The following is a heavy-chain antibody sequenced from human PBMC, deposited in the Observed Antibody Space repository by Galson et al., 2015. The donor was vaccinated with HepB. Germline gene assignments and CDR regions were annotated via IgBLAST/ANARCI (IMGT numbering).Heavy chain of an antibody. J-gene: IGHJ3*02. Sequence: SVKVSCKASGGTFSSYAISWVRQAPGQGLEWMGGIIPIFGTANYAQKFQGRVTITADESTSTAYMELSSLRSEDTAVYYCAREDEYQLDAFDIWGQGTMVTVSS. D-gene: IGHD2-2*01. V-gene: IGHV1-69*13. CDR3: AREDEYQLDAFDI. CDR1: GGTFSSYA. CDR2: IIPIFGTA.